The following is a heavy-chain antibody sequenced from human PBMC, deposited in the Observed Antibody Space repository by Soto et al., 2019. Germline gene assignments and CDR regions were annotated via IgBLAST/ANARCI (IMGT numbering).Heavy chain of an antibody. D-gene: IGHD3-22*01. Sequence: SETLSLNCAVSGGSISSYYWHWIRQPAGKGLEWIGRIYTSGSTNYNPSLKSRVTMSVDTSKNQFSLKLSSVTAADTAVYYCARVSDDSSGYSNNYFDYWGQGTLVTVS. J-gene: IGHJ4*02. CDR2: IYTSGST. V-gene: IGHV4-4*07. CDR3: ARVSDDSSGYSNNYFDY. CDR1: GGSISSYY.